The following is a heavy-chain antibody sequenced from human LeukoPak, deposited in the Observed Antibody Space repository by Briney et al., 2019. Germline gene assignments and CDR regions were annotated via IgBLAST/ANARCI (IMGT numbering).Heavy chain of an antibody. CDR3: ARVSGYDWESFYDY. D-gene: IGHD5-12*01. CDR2: IHHSGST. Sequence: SETLSLTCAVSGDSISSNYWWTWVRQPPGKGLEWIGEIHHSGSTNYSPSLKSRVTISVDNSRNQFSLGLSSVSAADTAVYYCARVSGYDWESFYDYWGQGTLVTVSS. V-gene: IGHV4-4*02. CDR1: GDSISSNYW. J-gene: IGHJ4*02.